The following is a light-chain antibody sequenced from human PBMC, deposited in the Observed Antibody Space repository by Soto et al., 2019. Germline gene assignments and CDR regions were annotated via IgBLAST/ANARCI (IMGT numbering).Light chain of an antibody. CDR2: AAS. V-gene: IGKV1-9*01. CDR3: QQLWTYPLT. J-gene: IGKJ4*01. Sequence: DTQLTQSPSFLTASVGDRVTIACRASQDVSSSVGWYQQKPGTAPKLLISAASTLNSGVPSRFSGSGSGTDFTLTISSLQPEDFATHYCQQLWTYPLTFGGGTKVEI. CDR1: QDVSSS.